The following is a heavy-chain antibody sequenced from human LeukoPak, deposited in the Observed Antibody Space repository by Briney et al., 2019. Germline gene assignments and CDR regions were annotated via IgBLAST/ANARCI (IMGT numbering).Heavy chain of an antibody. V-gene: IGHV4-4*02. CDR2: IYHSGST. CDR3: ARIKSGYSYGFVDY. J-gene: IGHJ4*02. Sequence: PSGTLSLTCAVSGGSISSSNWWSWVRQPPGKGLEWIGEIYHSGSTNYNPSLKSRVTISVDTSKNQFSLKLSSVTAADTAVYYCARIKSGYSYGFVDYWGQGTLVTVSS. D-gene: IGHD5-18*01. CDR1: GGSISSSNW.